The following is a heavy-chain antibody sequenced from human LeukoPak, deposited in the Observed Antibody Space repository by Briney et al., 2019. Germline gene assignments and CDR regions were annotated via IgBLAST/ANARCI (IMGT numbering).Heavy chain of an antibody. CDR1: GGSISSYY. V-gene: IGHV4-4*08. J-gene: IGHJ3*02. Sequence: SETLSLTCTVSGGSISSYYWSWIRQPPGKGLEWIGYIYYSGSTNYNPSLKSRVTISVDTSKNQFTLKLSSVTAADTAMYYCARDRGYKAFDIWGQGTMVTVSS. D-gene: IGHD5-18*01. CDR2: IYYSGST. CDR3: ARDRGYKAFDI.